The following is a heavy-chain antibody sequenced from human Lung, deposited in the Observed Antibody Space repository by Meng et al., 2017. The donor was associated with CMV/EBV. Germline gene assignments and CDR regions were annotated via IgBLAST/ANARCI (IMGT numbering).Heavy chain of an antibody. V-gene: IGHV1-18*01. CDR3: ARDSSGYAKSFYDYYALDI. D-gene: IGHD2-2*01. CDR1: GYTFTSHG. J-gene: IGHJ6*02. CDR2: ISGYNGDT. Sequence: ASVXVSCKASGYTFTSHGRSWVRQAPGQGLEWMGWISGYNGDTNYAQKLQGRVTMTTDTSTTTVYMELRSMRSDDTAVYYCARDSSGYAKSFYDYYALDIXGQGXTVTVSS.